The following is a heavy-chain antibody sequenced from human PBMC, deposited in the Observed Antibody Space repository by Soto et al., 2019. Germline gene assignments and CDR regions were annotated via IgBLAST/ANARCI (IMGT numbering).Heavy chain of an antibody. CDR3: ARGGYYYDSSGYYSNFDY. V-gene: IGHV5-51*01. CDR2: IYPGDSDT. Sequence: PGESLKISCKGSGYSFTSYWIGWVRQMPGKGLEWMGIIYPGDSDTRYSPSFQGQVTISADKSISTAYLQWSSLKASDTAMYYCARGGYYYDSSGYYSNFDYWGRGTLVTVSS. CDR1: GYSFTSYW. D-gene: IGHD3-22*01. J-gene: IGHJ4*02.